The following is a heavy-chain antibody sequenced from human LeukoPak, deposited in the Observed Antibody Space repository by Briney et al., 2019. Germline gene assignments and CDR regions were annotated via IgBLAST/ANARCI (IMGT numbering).Heavy chain of an antibody. V-gene: IGHV3-21*01. J-gene: IGHJ4*02. CDR3: GRAFPPLRTSSAGDL. D-gene: IGHD3-16*01. CDR2: ISYLSSHV. Sequence: GESLRLSCSASGFTFSDYDMNWVRQAPGKGLEWVSSISYLSSHVYYGDSVKGRFSISRDNAKNSLYLQMNSLGAEGTAIYYCGRAFPPLRTSSAGDLWGQGILVTVSS. CDR1: GFTFSDYD.